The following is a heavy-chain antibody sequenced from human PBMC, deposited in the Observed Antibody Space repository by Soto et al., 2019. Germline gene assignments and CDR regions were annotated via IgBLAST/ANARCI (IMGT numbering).Heavy chain of an antibody. V-gene: IGHV5-10-1*01. Sequence: XESLKISFKGAGDSFTSYWISWVRQIPGKGLEWMGRIDPSDSYTNYSPSFQGHVTISADKSISTAYLQWSSLKASDTAMYYCARHDRYFDWLFNYYYYGMDVWGQGTTVTVSS. CDR3: ARHDRYFDWLFNYYYYGMDV. J-gene: IGHJ6*02. CDR1: GDSFTSYW. CDR2: IDPSDSYT. D-gene: IGHD3-9*01.